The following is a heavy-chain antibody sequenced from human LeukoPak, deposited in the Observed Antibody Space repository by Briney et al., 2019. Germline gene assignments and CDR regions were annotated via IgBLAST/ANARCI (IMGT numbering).Heavy chain of an antibody. CDR2: SDPKSGAT. CDR3: AVAFGELLESDYYYYYMDV. J-gene: IGHJ6*03. CDR1: GYTFTSYY. Sequence: ASVKVSCKTSGYTFTSYYIHWLRQAPGQRFEWMGWSDPKSGATKYEHFQGRVTMTRDTSISTAYMELRSLRSDDTAVYYCAVAFGELLESDYYYYYMDVWGKGTTVTISS. V-gene: IGHV1-2*02. D-gene: IGHD3-10*01.